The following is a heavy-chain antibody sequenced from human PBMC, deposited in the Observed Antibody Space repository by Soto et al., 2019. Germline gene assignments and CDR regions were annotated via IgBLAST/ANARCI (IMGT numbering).Heavy chain of an antibody. D-gene: IGHD5-18*01. CDR1: GFTFSSYG. J-gene: IGHJ4*02. V-gene: IGHV3-30*18. CDR2: ISYDGSNK. CDR3: AKSEQLWTQFDY. Sequence: GGSLRLSCAASGFTFSSYGMHWVRQAPGKGLEWVAVISYDGSNKYYADSVKGRFTISRDNSKNTLYLQMNSLRAEDTAVYYCAKSEQLWTQFDYWGQGTLVTVSS.